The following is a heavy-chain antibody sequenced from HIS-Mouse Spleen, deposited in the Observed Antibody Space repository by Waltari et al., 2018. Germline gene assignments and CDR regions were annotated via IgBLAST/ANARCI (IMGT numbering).Heavy chain of an antibody. CDR1: GFTFSSYW. J-gene: IGHJ4*02. D-gene: IGHD1-26*01. CDR2: IKQDGSEK. Sequence: EVQLVESGGGLVQPGGSLRLSCSASGFTFSSYWLDWFRQAPGKGLEGVANIKQDGSEKYYVDSVKGRFTISRDNAKNSLYLQMNSLRAEDTAVYYCAREGDSGSYFDYWGQGTLVTVSS. V-gene: IGHV3-7*01. CDR3: AREGDSGSYFDY.